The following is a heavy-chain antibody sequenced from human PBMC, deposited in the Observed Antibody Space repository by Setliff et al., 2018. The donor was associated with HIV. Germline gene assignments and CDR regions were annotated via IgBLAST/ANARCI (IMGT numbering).Heavy chain of an antibody. D-gene: IGHD3-22*01. J-gene: IGHJ3*02. CDR1: GFTFSSYG. V-gene: IGHV3-66*01. CDR2: IYSGGST. Sequence: PGGSLRLSCVVPGFTFSSYGMNWVRQAPGKGLEWVSVIYSGGSTFYTDSVKDRFTISRDNSKNTLYLQMNSLRAEDTAVYYCARDSRYYDSSGYYHDAFDIWGQGTMVTVSS. CDR3: ARDSRYYDSSGYYHDAFDI.